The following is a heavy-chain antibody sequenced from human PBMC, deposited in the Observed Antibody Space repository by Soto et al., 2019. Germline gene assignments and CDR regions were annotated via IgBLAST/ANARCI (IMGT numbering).Heavy chain of an antibody. J-gene: IGHJ4*02. D-gene: IGHD3-22*01. Sequence: EVQLLESGGGLVQPGASLRLSCAASGFTFSSYAMSWVRQAPGKGLEWVSASSGSGGSTYYAASVKGRFTISRDNSKNTMYLQMNSLGAEDTAVYYCAKGGPYYYDSSGYYDYWGQGTLVTVSS. CDR1: GFTFSSYA. CDR2: SSGSGGST. CDR3: AKGGPYYYDSSGYYDY. V-gene: IGHV3-23*01.